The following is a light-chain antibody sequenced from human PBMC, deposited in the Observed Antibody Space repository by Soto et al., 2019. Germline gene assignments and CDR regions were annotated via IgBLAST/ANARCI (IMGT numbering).Light chain of an antibody. Sequence: DIVMTQSPLSLPVTPGEPASISCRSSQSLLRSDGYNYLAWYLQQPGQSPQLLSYLGSTRAPGVPDRFSGSGSGTDFPLKISRVEAEDIWVYYCMDDLHIPPRFTVGAGTKVDLK. CDR2: LGS. J-gene: IGKJ3*01. CDR3: MDDLHIPPRFT. V-gene: IGKV2-28*01. CDR1: QSLLRSDGYNY.